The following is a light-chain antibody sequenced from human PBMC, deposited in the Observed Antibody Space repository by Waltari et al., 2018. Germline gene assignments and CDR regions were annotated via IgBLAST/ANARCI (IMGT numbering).Light chain of an antibody. V-gene: IGLV1-44*01. CDR3: AVWDDSLNGWV. Sequence: QSVLTQPPSASGTPGQRVTISCSGSSSNIGSNTVNWYQQLPGTAPKLLIYSSNQRPSGVPDRFSGSKSGPSASLAISGLQSEDEADYYCAVWDDSLNGWVFGGGTKLTVL. CDR1: SSNIGSNT. J-gene: IGLJ3*02. CDR2: SSN.